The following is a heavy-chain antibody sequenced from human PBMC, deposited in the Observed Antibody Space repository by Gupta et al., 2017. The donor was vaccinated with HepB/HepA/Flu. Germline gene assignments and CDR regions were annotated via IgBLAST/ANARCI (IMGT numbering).Heavy chain of an antibody. J-gene: IGHJ4*02. D-gene: IGHD3/OR15-3a*01. CDR1: GFDFNTFD. CDR2: ISSSSQTT. V-gene: IGHV3-48*02. Sequence: EVHLVESGENLVQPGGSLRFSCEVSGFDFNTFDLNWVRQAPAKGLEWLSYISSSSQTTYYADSVKGRFSISRDNGKNSLYLEMNSLREDDTAIYYCARVPLAQYDFWSGYSDYWGQGILVTVSS. CDR3: ARVPLAQYDFWSGYSDY.